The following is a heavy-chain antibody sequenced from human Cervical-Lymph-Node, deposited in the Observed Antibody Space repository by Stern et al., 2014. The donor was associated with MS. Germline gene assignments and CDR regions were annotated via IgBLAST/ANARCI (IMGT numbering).Heavy chain of an antibody. CDR2: ISWNSGSI. J-gene: IGHJ4*02. CDR1: GFTFDDYA. Sequence: EVQLVESGGGLVQPGRSLRLSCAASGFTFDDYAMHWVRQAPGKGLEWVAGISWNSGSIGYADSVKGRFTISRDNAKNSLYLQMNSLRAEDTALYYCAKGRGYILDYWGQGTLVTVSS. V-gene: IGHV3-9*01. D-gene: IGHD5-18*01. CDR3: AKGRGYILDY.